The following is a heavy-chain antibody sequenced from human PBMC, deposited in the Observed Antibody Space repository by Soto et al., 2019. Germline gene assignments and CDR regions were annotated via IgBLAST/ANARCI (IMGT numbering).Heavy chain of an antibody. CDR1: GGSISSGGYY. CDR3: ARRSSGYNSYYFDY. CDR2: IYYRGST. D-gene: IGHD3-22*01. Sequence: QVQLQESGPGLVKPSQTLYLTCNVSGGSISSGGYYWSWIRQHQGKGLEWIGYIYYRGSTYYNPALKSLVTITVDTSKNQISLKLSSVTAADTAVYYCARRSSGYNSYYFDYWGQVSLVTVAS. J-gene: IGHJ4*02. V-gene: IGHV4-31*01.